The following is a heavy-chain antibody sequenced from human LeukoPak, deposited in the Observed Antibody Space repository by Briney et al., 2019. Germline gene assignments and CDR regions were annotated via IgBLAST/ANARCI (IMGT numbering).Heavy chain of an antibody. CDR2: ISSSCSTI. CDR3: ARDRSLYDFWNSYYENAFDI. CDR1: GFTFSSYE. V-gene: IGHV3-48*03. Sequence: PGGSLRLSCAASGFTFSSYEMNWVRQAPGKGLEWVSYISSSCSTIYYADSVKGRFTISRDNAKNSLYLQMNSLRAEDTAVYYCARDRSLYDFWNSYYENAFDIWGQGTMVTVSS. D-gene: IGHD3-3*01. J-gene: IGHJ3*02.